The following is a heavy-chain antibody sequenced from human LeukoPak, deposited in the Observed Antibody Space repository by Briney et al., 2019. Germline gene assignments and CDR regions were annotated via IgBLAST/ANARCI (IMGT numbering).Heavy chain of an antibody. CDR1: GGTFSSYA. CDR3: ARGGTSAYCGGDCLFDY. Sequence: SVKVSCKASGGTFSSYAISWVRQAPGQGLEWMGGIIPIFGTANYAQKFQGRVTITADKSTSTAYMELSSLRSEDTAVYYCARGGTSAYCGGDCLFDYWGQGTLVTVSS. CDR2: IIPIFGTA. V-gene: IGHV1-69*06. J-gene: IGHJ4*02. D-gene: IGHD2-21*02.